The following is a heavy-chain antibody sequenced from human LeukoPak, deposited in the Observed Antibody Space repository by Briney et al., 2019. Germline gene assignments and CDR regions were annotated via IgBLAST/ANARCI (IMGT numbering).Heavy chain of an antibody. CDR2: IGSSGSTI. J-gene: IGHJ4*02. Sequence: GGSLRLSCAASGFIFSDYYMSWIRQAPGKGLEWVSYIGSSGSTIYYADSVKGRFTISRDNAKNSLYLQMNSLRAEDTAVYYCARDPQRGDYPGWGQGTLVTVSS. V-gene: IGHV3-11*01. D-gene: IGHD4-17*01. CDR1: GFIFSDYY. CDR3: ARDPQRGDYPG.